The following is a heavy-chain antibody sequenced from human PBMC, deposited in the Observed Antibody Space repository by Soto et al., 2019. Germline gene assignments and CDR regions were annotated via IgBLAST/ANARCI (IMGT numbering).Heavy chain of an antibody. J-gene: IGHJ6*02. Sequence: SQTLSLTCAISGDSVSSKSVAWNWIRQSPSRGLEWLGRTYYRSEWFNDSAVSRKSRMTINTDTSKNQFSLRLNSVTPEDTAVYYCTRERLGGYYFYGMDVWGQGTTVTVSS. D-gene: IGHD3-16*01. CDR2: TYYRSEWFN. V-gene: IGHV6-1*01. CDR1: GDSVSSKSVA. CDR3: TRERLGGYYFYGMDV.